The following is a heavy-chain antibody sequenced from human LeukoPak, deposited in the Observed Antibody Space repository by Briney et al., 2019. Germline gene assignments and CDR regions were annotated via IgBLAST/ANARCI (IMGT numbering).Heavy chain of an antibody. Sequence: SETLSLTCTVSGYSISSGYYWGWIRQPPGKGLEWIGSIHQSGNTFYNPSLKSRVTISVDTSKNQFSLKLRSVTAADTAVYHCARIHGSGTYYNPQNWFDPWGQGTLVTVST. J-gene: IGHJ5*02. D-gene: IGHD3-10*01. V-gene: IGHV4-38-2*02. CDR3: ARIHGSGTYYNPQNWFDP. CDR2: IHQSGNT. CDR1: GYSISSGYY.